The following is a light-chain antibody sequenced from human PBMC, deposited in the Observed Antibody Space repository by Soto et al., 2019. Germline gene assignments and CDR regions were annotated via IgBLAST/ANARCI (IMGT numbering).Light chain of an antibody. Sequence: AIQMTQSPSSLSASVGDRVTITCRASQVIRNDLGGYQQKPGKAPKLLIYGASNLQSGVPSRFSGSGSGTDFTLTITSLQPEDFAPYYCLHDHNFPWTFGQGTKVDIK. CDR3: LHDHNFPWT. CDR2: GAS. J-gene: IGKJ1*01. V-gene: IGKV1-6*01. CDR1: QVIRND.